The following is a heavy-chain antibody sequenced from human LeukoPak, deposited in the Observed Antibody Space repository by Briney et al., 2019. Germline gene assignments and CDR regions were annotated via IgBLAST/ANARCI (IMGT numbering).Heavy chain of an antibody. Sequence: GGSLRLSCIASGFIFRDYVMSWVRQAPGKGPEWVAAIWRTGDWTYYVDSVKGRFTISRDNSKNTLYLQMNRLRVADTAIYYCAKDRHDYGDYAFDSWGQEPWSPSPQ. D-gene: IGHD4-17*01. J-gene: IGHJ4*01. V-gene: IGHV3-23*05. CDR1: GFIFRDYV. CDR3: AKDRHDYGDYAFDS. CDR2: IWRTGDWT.